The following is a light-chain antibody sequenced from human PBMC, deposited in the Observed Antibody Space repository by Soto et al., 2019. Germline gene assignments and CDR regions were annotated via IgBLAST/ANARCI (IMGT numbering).Light chain of an antibody. CDR2: VVS. Sequence: QSVLTQPASVSGSPGQSITISCTGTSSDVGGYNYVSWYQQHPGKAPKLMIYVVSNRPSGVSNRFSGSKSGNTASLTISGLQAEDEADYYCSSYTSSSILFGGGTKLTVL. CDR3: SSYTSSSIL. V-gene: IGLV2-14*01. J-gene: IGLJ2*01. CDR1: SSDVGGYNY.